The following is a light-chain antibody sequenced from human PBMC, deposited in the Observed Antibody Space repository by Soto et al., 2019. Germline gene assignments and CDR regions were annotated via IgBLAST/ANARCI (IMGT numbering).Light chain of an antibody. CDR3: QQFGSSPIT. J-gene: IGKJ5*01. CDR1: QSVSSTY. Sequence: ELVLTQSPGTLSLSPGGRATLSCRASQSVSSTYLAWYQQKPGQAPRLLIYGVSNRATGIPDRFSGSGSGTDFTLTISRLEPEDSAVYYCQQFGSSPITFGQGTRLKIK. V-gene: IGKV3-20*01. CDR2: GVS.